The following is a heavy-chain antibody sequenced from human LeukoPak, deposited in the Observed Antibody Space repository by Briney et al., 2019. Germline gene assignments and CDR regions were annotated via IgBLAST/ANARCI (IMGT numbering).Heavy chain of an antibody. D-gene: IGHD5-24*01. Sequence: GSLRLSCAASGFTFPTFWMAWVRQAPGKGLEWVAKIKEDGSEKDYVDSVKGRFTIYRDNAKNSLHLQMNYLRAEDTAVYYCARMQMDTGYRPFDIWGQGTMVAVSS. V-gene: IGHV3-7*01. CDR1: GFTFPTFW. J-gene: IGHJ3*02. CDR2: IKEDGSEK. CDR3: ARMQMDTGYRPFDI.